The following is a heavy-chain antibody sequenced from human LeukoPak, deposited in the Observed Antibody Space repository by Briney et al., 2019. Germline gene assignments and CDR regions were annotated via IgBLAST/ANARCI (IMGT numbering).Heavy chain of an antibody. CDR2: IIPIFGTA. CDR3: ASTPCSGGSCHGNYYYYMDV. J-gene: IGHJ6*03. V-gene: IGHV1-69*05. Sequence: SVKVSCKASGGTFSSYAIIWVRQAPGQGLEWMGGIIPIFGTANYAQKFQGRVTITTDESTSTAYMELSSLRSEDTAVYYCASTPCSGGSCHGNYYYYMDVWGKGTTVTVSS. D-gene: IGHD2-15*01. CDR1: GGTFSSYA.